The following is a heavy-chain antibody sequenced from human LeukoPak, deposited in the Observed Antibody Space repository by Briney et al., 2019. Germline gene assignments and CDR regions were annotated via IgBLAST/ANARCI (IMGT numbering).Heavy chain of an antibody. J-gene: IGHJ3*02. CDR2: IYSGGST. CDR1: GFTVSSNY. D-gene: IGHD6-13*01. Sequence: GGSLRLSCAASGFTVSSNYMSWVRQAPGKGLEWVSVIYSGGSTYYADSVKGRFTISRDNSKNTLYLQMNSLRAEDTAVYYCARDLRGSIAAAGHDAFDIWGQGTMVTVSS. V-gene: IGHV3-66*01. CDR3: ARDLRGSIAAAGHDAFDI.